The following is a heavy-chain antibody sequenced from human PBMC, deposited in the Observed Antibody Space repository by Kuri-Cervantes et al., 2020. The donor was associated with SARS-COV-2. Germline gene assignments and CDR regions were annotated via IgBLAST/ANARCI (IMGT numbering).Heavy chain of an antibody. Sequence: KVSCKGSGYSFTKHWIGWVRQMPGKGLECMGIIWPGDSNIRDTPSFQDQVTISVETSISTAYLQWSSLKASDTAMYYCARHGAVLTQFDPFDIWGQGTMVTVSS. CDR1: GYSFTKHW. J-gene: IGHJ3*02. V-gene: IGHV5-51*01. D-gene: IGHD3-16*01. CDR2: IWPGDSNI. CDR3: ARHGAVLTQFDPFDI.